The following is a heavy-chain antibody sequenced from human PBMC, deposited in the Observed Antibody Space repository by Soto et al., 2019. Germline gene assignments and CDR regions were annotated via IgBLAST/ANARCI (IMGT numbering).Heavy chain of an antibody. J-gene: IGHJ4*02. V-gene: IGHV3-74*01. CDR2: INSDGSST. CDR1: GFTFSSYW. CDR3: ARDGSYCGGDCYPNFDY. D-gene: IGHD2-21*02. Sequence: EVQLVESGGGLVQPGGSLRLSCAASGFTFSSYWMHWVRQAPGKGLVWVSRINSDGSSTSYADSMKGRFTISRDNAKNTLYLQMNSLRAEDTAVYYCARDGSYCGGDCYPNFDYWGQGTLVTVSS.